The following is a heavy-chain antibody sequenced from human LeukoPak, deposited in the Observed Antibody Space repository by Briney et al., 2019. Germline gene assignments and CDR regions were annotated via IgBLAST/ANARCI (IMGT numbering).Heavy chain of an antibody. D-gene: IGHD1-26*01. J-gene: IGHJ4*02. V-gene: IGHV1-2*06. CDR3: ARVREWELPSPYYFDY. CDR1: GYTSTSYG. Sequence: ASVKVSCKASGYTSTSYGISWVRQAPGQGLEWMGRINPNSGGTNYAQKFQGRVTMTRDTSISTAYMELSRLRSDDTAVYYCARVREWELPSPYYFDYWGQGTLVTVSS. CDR2: INPNSGGT.